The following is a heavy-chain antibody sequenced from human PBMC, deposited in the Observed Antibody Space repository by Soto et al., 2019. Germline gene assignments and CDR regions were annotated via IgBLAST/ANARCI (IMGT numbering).Heavy chain of an antibody. CDR1: GFTFSSYG. J-gene: IGHJ2*01. CDR3: ARTPHTAISRYFDL. D-gene: IGHD5-18*01. V-gene: IGHV3-30*03. Sequence: LRLSCAASGFTFSSYGMHWVRQAPGKGLEWVAVISYDGSNKYYADSVKGRFTISRDNSKNTLYLQMNSLRAEDTAVYYCARTPHTAISRYFDLWGRGTLVTVSS. CDR2: ISYDGSNK.